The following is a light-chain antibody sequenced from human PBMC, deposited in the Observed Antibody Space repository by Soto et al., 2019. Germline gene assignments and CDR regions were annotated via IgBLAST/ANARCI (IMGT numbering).Light chain of an antibody. J-gene: IGKJ3*01. Sequence: EIVLTQSPATLSLSPGERATLSCRASQSVSSYLAWYQQKPVQAPRLLIYDASNRATGIPARFSGSGSGTDFTLTFSSLEPEDFAVYYCQQRRNWLFTFGPGTKVDIK. CDR1: QSVSSY. CDR3: QQRRNWLFT. CDR2: DAS. V-gene: IGKV3-11*01.